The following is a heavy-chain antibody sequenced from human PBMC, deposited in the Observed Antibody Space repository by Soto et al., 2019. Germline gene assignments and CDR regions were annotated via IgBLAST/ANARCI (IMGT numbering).Heavy chain of an antibody. V-gene: IGHV1-69*08. Sequence: QVQLVQSGAEVKKPGSSVKVSCKASGGTFSSYTTSWVRQAPGQGLEWMGRIIPILGIANYAQKFQGRVTITADKSTSTAYMELSSLRSEDTAVYYCAREGGGIVVVPADHYYGTDVWGQGTTVTVSS. J-gene: IGHJ6*02. CDR2: IIPILGIA. D-gene: IGHD2-2*01. CDR3: AREGGGIVVVPADHYYGTDV. CDR1: GGTFSSYT.